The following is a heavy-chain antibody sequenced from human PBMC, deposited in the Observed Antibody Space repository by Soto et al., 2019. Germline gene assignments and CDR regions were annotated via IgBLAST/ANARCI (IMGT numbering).Heavy chain of an antibody. Sequence: EVQLVESGGGLVQPGGSLRLSCAASGFTVSSNYMSWVRQAPGKGLEWVSVIYSGGSTYYADSVKGRFTNSKDNSKNTQYLQMNSLRAEDTAVYYCARGGRQEYFDYWGQGTLVTVSS. CDR2: IYSGGST. D-gene: IGHD1-26*01. CDR1: GFTVSSNY. CDR3: ARGGRQEYFDY. V-gene: IGHV3-66*01. J-gene: IGHJ4*02.